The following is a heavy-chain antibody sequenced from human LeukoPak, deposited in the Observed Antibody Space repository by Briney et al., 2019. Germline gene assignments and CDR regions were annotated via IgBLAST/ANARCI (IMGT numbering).Heavy chain of an antibody. CDR2: LRGDESSR. CDR3: GRETWWGRDDTWSGYLDY. Sequence: GGSLTLPCETSGFAFSNYRMSWLRQALGKGLEGLANLRGDESSRYYVDSVKGRFTSFRDNAKNSLYLNLNSLTVEDTAVYYCGRETWWGRDDTWSGYLDYWGQGTLVTVSS. D-gene: IGHD2-15*01. J-gene: IGHJ4*02. V-gene: IGHV3-7*01. CDR1: GFAFSNYR.